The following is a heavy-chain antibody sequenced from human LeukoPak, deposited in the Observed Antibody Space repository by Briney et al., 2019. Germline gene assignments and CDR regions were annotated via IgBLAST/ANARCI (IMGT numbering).Heavy chain of an antibody. CDR2: ISSSSSYI. CDR1: GFIFSGYT. D-gene: IGHD2-21*02. CDR3: ARSTGHCGAGCLAVEYFQH. Sequence: GGSLRLSCAASGFIFSGYTMNWVRQAPGKGLEWVSSISSSSSYIYYADSVKGRFTISRDNAKNSLYLQMNSLRAEDTAVYYCARSTGHCGAGCLAVEYFQHWGQGTLVTVSS. J-gene: IGHJ1*01. V-gene: IGHV3-21*01.